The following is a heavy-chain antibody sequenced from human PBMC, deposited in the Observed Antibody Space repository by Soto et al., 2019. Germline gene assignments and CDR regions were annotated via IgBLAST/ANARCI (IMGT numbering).Heavy chain of an antibody. J-gene: IGHJ3*02. Sequence: PSETLSLTCTVSGGSISSYYWSWIRQPAGKGLEWIGRIYTSGSTNYNPSLKSRVTMSVDTSKNQFSLKLSSVTAADTAVYYCARETYYYDSSHDAFDIWGQGTMVTVSS. D-gene: IGHD3-22*01. V-gene: IGHV4-4*07. CDR3: ARETYYYDSSHDAFDI. CDR1: GGSISSYY. CDR2: IYTSGST.